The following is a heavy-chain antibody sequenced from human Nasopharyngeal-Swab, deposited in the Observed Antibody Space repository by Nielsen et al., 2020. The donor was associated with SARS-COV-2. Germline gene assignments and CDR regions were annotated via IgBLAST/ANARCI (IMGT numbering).Heavy chain of an antibody. D-gene: IGHD1-7*01. J-gene: IGHJ3*02. CDR1: GFTFSTYS. CDR2: ISSSSSAI. CDR3: ARRSITGTTDAFDI. Sequence: GESLKISCAASGFTFSTYSLNWVRQAPGKGLEWVSYISSSSSAISYADSVKGRFTISRDNAKNSLYLQMNSLRAEDTAVYYCARRSITGTTDAFDIWGQGTMVTVSS. V-gene: IGHV3-48*01.